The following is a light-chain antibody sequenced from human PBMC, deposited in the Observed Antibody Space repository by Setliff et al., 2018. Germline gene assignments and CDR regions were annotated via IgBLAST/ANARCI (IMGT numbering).Light chain of an antibody. CDR1: SNDVGAYDL. CDR3: CAYTASITDV. CDR2: DVS. V-gene: IGLV2-14*03. Sequence: QSALTQPASVSGSPGQSITISCSGTSNDVGAYDLVSWYQQHPGKVPKLIIFDVSNRPSGVSHRFSGSKSGNTASLTISGLQADDEADYYCCAYTASITDVFVNGTKVTVL. J-gene: IGLJ1*01.